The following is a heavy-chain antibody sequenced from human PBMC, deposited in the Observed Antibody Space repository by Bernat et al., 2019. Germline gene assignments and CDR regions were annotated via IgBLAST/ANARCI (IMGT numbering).Heavy chain of an antibody. CDR2: IWYDGSNK. CDR1: GFTFSSYA. J-gene: IGHJ4*02. CDR3: ARDVRWLRLGMNAPFDY. V-gene: IGHV3-33*08. Sequence: QVQLVESGGGVVQPGRSLRLSCAASGFTFSSYAMHWVRQAPGKGLEWVAVIWYDGSNKYYADSVKGRFTISRDNSKNTLYLQMNSLRAEDTAVYYCARDVRWLRLGMNAPFDYWGQGTLVTVSS. D-gene: IGHD5-12*01.